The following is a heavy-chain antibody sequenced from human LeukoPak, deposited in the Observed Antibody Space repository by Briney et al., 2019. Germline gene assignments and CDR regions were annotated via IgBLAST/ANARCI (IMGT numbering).Heavy chain of an antibody. Sequence: PTGGSLRPSCVDSRFTLSTLWMSCVRQAPGKGLEWVANIKQEGGDKHYVDSVKGRFTISRDNAKKSLYLQMNSLRAEDTAVYYCAREGGVYGDYIDYWGQGALVTVSS. CDR2: IKQEGGDK. CDR1: RFTLSTLW. D-gene: IGHD4-17*01. J-gene: IGHJ4*02. CDR3: AREGGVYGDYIDY. V-gene: IGHV3-7*01.